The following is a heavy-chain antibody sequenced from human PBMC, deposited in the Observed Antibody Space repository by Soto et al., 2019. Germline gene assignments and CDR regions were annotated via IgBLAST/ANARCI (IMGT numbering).Heavy chain of an antibody. CDR3: ARDRGPPYCSSTSCPGVYYMDV. J-gene: IGHJ6*03. D-gene: IGHD2-2*01. V-gene: IGHV3-7*01. CDR2: IKQDGGAK. Sequence: GGSLRLSCAASGLSFTASWMSWVRQAPGKWLEWVANIKQDGGAKSYVESVKGRFTISRDNAKSSLYLQMNSLRAEDTAVYYCARDRGPPYCSSTSCPGVYYMDVWGKGTTVTVSS. CDR1: GLSFTASW.